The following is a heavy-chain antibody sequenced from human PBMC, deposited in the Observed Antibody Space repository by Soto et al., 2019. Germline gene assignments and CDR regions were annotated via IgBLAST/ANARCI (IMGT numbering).Heavy chain of an antibody. CDR1: GGSISSSSYY. CDR3: MTGSSGFDY. Sequence: TSETLSLTCTVSGGSISSSSYYWGWIRQPPGKGLEWIGSIYYSGSTYYNPSLKSRVTISVDTSKNQFSLKLSSVTAADTAVYYCMTGSSGFDYWGQGTLVTVSS. V-gene: IGHV4-39*01. J-gene: IGHJ4*02. D-gene: IGHD6-6*01. CDR2: IYYSGST.